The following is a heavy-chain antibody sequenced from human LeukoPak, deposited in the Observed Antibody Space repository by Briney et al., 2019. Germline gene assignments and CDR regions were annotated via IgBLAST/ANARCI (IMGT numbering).Heavy chain of an antibody. CDR2: IYYSGGT. J-gene: IGHJ4*02. V-gene: IGHV4-39*02. CDR3: ARDWNRYAY. Sequence: PSETLSLTCTVSGGSISSTSYYWGWIRQPPGKGLEWIGSIYYSGGTYYSPSLKSRVTISVDTSKNQFSLNLSSVTAADTAVYYCARDWNRYAYWGQGTLVTVSS. D-gene: IGHD1-1*01. CDR1: GGSISSTSYY.